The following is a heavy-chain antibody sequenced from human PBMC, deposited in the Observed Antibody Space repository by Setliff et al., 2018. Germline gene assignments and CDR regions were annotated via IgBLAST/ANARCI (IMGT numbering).Heavy chain of an antibody. CDR1: GGSFSDYY. J-gene: IGHJ6*03. CDR3: GGDWRAHYMDV. CDR2: INHSGST. D-gene: IGHD2-21*02. Sequence: SETLSLTCTVYGGSFSDYYWGWIRQPPGKGLEWIAEINHSGSTNYNPSLKSRVSMSLDTSKNQFSLTLSSVTAADTAVYYCGGDWRAHYMDVWGKGTTVTVSS. V-gene: IGHV4-34*01.